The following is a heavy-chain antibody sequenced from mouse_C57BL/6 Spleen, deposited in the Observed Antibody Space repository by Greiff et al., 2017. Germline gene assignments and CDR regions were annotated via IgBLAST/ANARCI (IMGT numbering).Heavy chain of an antibody. Sequence: QVQLVEPGPGLVAPSPSLSITCTASGFSFTSYGVHWVRQPPGQGLEWLVVIWSDGSTTYNTALNTRMSISKDNSKSQVSLKMNSLQTDDTAMYYGAGSPSMITTWVYYAMDYWGQGTSVTVSS. V-gene: IGHV2-6*03. CDR3: AGSPSMITTWVYYAMDY. D-gene: IGHD2-4*01. J-gene: IGHJ4*01. CDR1: GFSFTSYG. CDR2: IWSDGST.